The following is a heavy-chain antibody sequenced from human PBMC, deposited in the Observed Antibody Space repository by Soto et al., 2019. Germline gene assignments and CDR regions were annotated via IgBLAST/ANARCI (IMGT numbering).Heavy chain of an antibody. J-gene: IGHJ4*02. V-gene: IGHV1-69*13. CDR1: GYTFISYG. Sequence: SVKVSCKASGYTFISYGISWVRQAPGQGLEWMGGIIPIFGTANYAQKFQGRVTITADESTSTAYMELSSLRSEDTAVYYCANGPTYGLDYWGQGTLVTVSS. CDR2: IIPIFGTA. D-gene: IGHD2-21*01. CDR3: ANGPTYGLDY.